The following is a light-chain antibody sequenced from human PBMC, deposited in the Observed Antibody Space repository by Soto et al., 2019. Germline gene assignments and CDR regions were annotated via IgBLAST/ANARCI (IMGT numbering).Light chain of an antibody. Sequence: IVMTQSPATLSVSPGERATLPCRAGQSVSTNLAWYPKKPGQAPRLLIYDASTRATGIPARFSGSGSGTDFNLTISRLETEDFAVYDCQQYGSSTWTFAQGTKVDIK. CDR1: QSVSTN. J-gene: IGKJ1*01. V-gene: IGKV3-15*01. CDR2: DAS. CDR3: QQYGSSTWT.